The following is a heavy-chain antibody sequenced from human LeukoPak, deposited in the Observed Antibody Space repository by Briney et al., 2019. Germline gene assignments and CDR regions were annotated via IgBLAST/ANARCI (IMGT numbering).Heavy chain of an antibody. CDR2: ISSSGSTI. CDR3: ASYILTGYYNGHDAFDI. Sequence: GGSLRLSCAASGFTFSSYEMNWVRQAPGKGLEWVSYISSSGSTIYYADSVKGRFTISRVNTKNSLYLQMNSLRAEDTAVYYCASYILTGYYNGHDAFDIWGQGTMVIVSS. V-gene: IGHV3-48*03. CDR1: GFTFSSYE. J-gene: IGHJ3*02. D-gene: IGHD3-9*01.